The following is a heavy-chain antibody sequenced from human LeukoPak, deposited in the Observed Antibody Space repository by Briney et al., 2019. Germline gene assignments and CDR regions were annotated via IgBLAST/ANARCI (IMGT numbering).Heavy chain of an antibody. J-gene: IGHJ4*02. CDR2: KKQDGSEN. CDR3: AREGAVAGTTDY. CDR1: GFTFRRYW. D-gene: IGHD6-19*01. V-gene: IGHV3-7*04. Sequence: GGALRLSCAASGFTFRRYWMSWVRQAPGKGLEWVANKKQDGSENYYVDSVKGRFTISRDNAKNSLYLQMNSRRAEDTAVYYCAREGAVAGTTDYWGQGSLVTVSS.